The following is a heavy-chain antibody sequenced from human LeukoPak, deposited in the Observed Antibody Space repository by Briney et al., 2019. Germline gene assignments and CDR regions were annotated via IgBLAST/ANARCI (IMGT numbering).Heavy chain of an antibody. Sequence: SETLSLTCAVYGGSFSSYYWSWIRQPPGKGLEWIGYIYYSGSTNYNPSLKSRVTISVDTSKNQFSLKLSSVTAADTAVYYCARVGATRERYYYYGMDVWGQGTTVTVSS. J-gene: IGHJ6*02. CDR2: IYYSGST. V-gene: IGHV4-59*01. CDR1: GGSFSSYY. CDR3: ARVGATRERYYYYGMDV. D-gene: IGHD1-26*01.